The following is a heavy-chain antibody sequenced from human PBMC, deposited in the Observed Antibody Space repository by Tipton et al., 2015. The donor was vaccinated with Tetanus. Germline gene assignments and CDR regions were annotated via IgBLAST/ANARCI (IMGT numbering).Heavy chain of an antibody. Sequence: QLVQSGAEVKNPGASVRVSCLASGYTLKDYFIHWVRQVPGQGFEWVGWINPNGGGTRSAQNFQGRVTMTRDTSTNTAHLDVRGLIYQDTAVYCCARVGGIQRYFDLWGQGTLVTVSS. J-gene: IGHJ2*01. V-gene: IGHV1-2*02. CDR3: ARVGGIQRYFDL. CDR2: INPNGGGT. CDR1: GYTLKDYF. D-gene: IGHD3-10*01.